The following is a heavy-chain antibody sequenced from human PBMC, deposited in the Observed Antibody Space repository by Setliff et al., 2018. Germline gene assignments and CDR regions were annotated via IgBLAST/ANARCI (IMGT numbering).Heavy chain of an antibody. CDR3: ARGRYWFAPNWFDP. Sequence: SETLSLTCTVSGGSISSGGYYWSWIRQHPGKGLEWIGYIYYSGRTYYNPSLKSRVTISVDTSKNQFSLKLSSVTAADTAVYYCARGRYWFAPNWFDPWVQGTLVTVSS. D-gene: IGHD2-21*01. CDR2: IYYSGRT. CDR1: GGSISSGGYY. V-gene: IGHV4-31*03. J-gene: IGHJ5*02.